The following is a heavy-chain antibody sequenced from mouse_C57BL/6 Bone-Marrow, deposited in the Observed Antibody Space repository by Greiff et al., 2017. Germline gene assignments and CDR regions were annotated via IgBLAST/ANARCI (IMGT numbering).Heavy chain of an antibody. CDR2: IDPENGDT. J-gene: IGHJ3*01. V-gene: IGHV14-4*01. CDR3: TGIAY. Sequence: VQLQQSGAELVRPGASVKLSCTASGFTFKDDYMHWVKQRPEQGLEWIGWIDPENGDTEYASKFQGKATITVDTSSTTAYLQLSSLASEDTAVYYCTGIAYWGQGTLVTVSA. CDR1: GFTFKDDY.